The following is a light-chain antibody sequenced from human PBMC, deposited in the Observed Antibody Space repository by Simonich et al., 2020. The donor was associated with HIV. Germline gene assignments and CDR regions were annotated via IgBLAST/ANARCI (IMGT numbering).Light chain of an antibody. CDR2: DVP. V-gene: IGLV2-14*01. CDR3: SSYTSISTWV. J-gene: IGLJ3*02. Sequence: QSALTQPASVSGSPGQSITISCTENNSDLGGYHYFSWYQQHPGKAPKLMIYDVPHRPSGVSNRFSGSKSGNTASLTISGLQPEDEANYYCSSYTSISTWVFGGGTKLTVL. CDR1: NSDLGGYHY.